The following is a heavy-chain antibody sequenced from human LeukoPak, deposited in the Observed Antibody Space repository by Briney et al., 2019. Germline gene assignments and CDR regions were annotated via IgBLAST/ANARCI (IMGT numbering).Heavy chain of an antibody. CDR1: GFTFSSYW. CDR3: ARDGSYGFHFDY. Sequence: GGSLRLFCAASGFTFSSYWMSWVRQAPGKGLEWVAKIKQDGSEKYYVDSVKGRFTISRDNAKSSLYLQMNSLRAEDTAVYYYARDGSYGFHFDYWGQGTLVTVSS. V-gene: IGHV3-7*01. J-gene: IGHJ4*02. D-gene: IGHD5-18*01. CDR2: IKQDGSEK.